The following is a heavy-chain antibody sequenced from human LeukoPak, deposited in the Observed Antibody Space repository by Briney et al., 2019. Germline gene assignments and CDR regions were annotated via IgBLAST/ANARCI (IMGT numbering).Heavy chain of an antibody. CDR1: GVSISRTRYY. Sequence: SETLSLTCTVSGVSISRTRYYWGWIRQPPGKGLGWIGSIYHSGSTYYNPSLKSRVTISVDTSKNQFSLKLSSVTAADTAVYYCARGGWYRYFDYWGQGTLVTVSS. CDR2: IYHSGST. CDR3: ARGGWYRYFDY. V-gene: IGHV4-39*07. J-gene: IGHJ4*02. D-gene: IGHD6-19*01.